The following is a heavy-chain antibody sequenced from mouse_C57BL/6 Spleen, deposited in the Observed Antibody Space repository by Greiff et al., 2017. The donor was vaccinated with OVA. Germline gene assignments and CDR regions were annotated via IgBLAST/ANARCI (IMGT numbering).Heavy chain of an antibody. CDR1: GYTFTSYW. J-gene: IGHJ1*03. V-gene: IGHV1-50*01. Sequence: VQLQQSGAELVKPGASVKLSCKASGYTFTSYWMQWVKQRPGQGLEWIGEIDPSDSYTNYNQKFKGKATLTVDTSSSTAYMQLSSLTSEDSAVYYCARRRCFDVWGTGTTVTVAS. CDR3: ARRRCFDV. CDR2: IDPSDSYT.